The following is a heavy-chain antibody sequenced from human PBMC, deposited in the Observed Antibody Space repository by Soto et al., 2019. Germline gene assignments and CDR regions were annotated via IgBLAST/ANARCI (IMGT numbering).Heavy chain of an antibody. CDR1: GGSFSGYY. D-gene: IGHD2-15*01. CDR2: INHSGST. J-gene: IGHJ4*02. V-gene: IGHV4-34*01. CDR3: ARRSLEYCSGGSCYSWLDY. Sequence: PSETLSLTCAVYGGSFSGYYWSWIRQPPGKGLEWIGEINHSGSTNYNPSLKSRVTISVDTSKNQFSLKLSSVTAADTAVYYCARRSLEYCSGGSCYSWLDYWGQGTLVTVSS.